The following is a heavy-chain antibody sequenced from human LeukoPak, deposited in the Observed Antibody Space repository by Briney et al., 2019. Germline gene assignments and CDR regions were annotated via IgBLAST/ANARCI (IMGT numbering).Heavy chain of an antibody. V-gene: IGHV3-9*01. Sequence: GRSLRLSCAASGFTFDGYAMHWVRQAPGKGLEWVSGISWNSGSIGYVDSVKGRFTISRDNAKNSLYLQMNSLRAEDTALYYCAKGGIAVTWGQGTLVTVSS. D-gene: IGHD6-19*01. CDR2: ISWNSGSI. J-gene: IGHJ5*02. CDR1: GFTFDGYA. CDR3: AKGGIAVT.